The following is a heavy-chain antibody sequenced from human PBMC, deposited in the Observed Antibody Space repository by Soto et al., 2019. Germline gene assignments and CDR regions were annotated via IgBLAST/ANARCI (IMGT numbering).Heavy chain of an antibody. Sequence: QVQLVESGGGVVQPGRSLRLSCAASGFTFSSYGMHWVRQAPGKGLEWVAVISYDGSNKYYADSVKGRFTISRDTSKNMLVLQMNMLSPEDKAVSYWAKDYYDIIGYPGGDIWGQGTMVTVSS. J-gene: IGHJ3*02. CDR2: ISYDGSNK. V-gene: IGHV3-30*18. CDR1: GFTFSSYG. D-gene: IGHD3-22*01. CDR3: AKDYYDIIGYPGGDI.